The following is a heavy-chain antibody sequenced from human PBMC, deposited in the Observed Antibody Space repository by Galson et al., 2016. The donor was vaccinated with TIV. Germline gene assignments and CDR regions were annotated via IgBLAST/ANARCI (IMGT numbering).Heavy chain of an antibody. CDR2: ISYDGNYK. Sequence: SLRLSCAASGFAFRSSAMYWVRQAPGKGLQCVAIISYDGNYKYYADSVKGRFTISRDNSMNRLYLQMNDLTPADTALYYCAREDHQYGSGWYSYYYYYGMDIWGQGTT. V-gene: IGHV3-30*04. J-gene: IGHJ6*02. CDR3: AREDHQYGSGWYSYYYYYGMDI. D-gene: IGHD6-19*01. CDR1: GFAFRSSA.